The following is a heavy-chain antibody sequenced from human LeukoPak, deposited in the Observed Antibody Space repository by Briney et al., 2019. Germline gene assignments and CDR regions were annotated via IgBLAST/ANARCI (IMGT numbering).Heavy chain of an antibody. J-gene: IGHJ4*02. CDR2: IIPIFTTA. Sequence: ASVTVSCKASGGTFSSYAFSWVRQAPGQGLEWMGGIIPIFTTANYAQKFQGRVTSTADESTSTVYMELSRLRSEDTAVYYCAREVEYYGSGSYWGVFDYWGQGTLVTVSS. CDR3: AREVEYYGSGSYWGVFDY. D-gene: IGHD3-10*01. CDR1: GGTFSSYA. V-gene: IGHV1-69*13.